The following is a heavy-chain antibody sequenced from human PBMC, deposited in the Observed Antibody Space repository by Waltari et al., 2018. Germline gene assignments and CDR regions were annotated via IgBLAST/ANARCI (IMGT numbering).Heavy chain of an antibody. CDR1: GFTFSSYH. V-gene: IGHV1-46*01. J-gene: IGHJ4*02. CDR2: IKSDSDGVST. CDR3: ARESPHSYYFDY. Sequence: QMQLVQSGAEVMKPGASVKVSCKASGFTFSSYHIHWVRQAPGQGLEWMGIIKSDSDGVSTIYAQRVQGRVTMTRDTSTSTAYMELSSLRSEDTAVYYCARESPHSYYFDYWGQGTLLTVSS.